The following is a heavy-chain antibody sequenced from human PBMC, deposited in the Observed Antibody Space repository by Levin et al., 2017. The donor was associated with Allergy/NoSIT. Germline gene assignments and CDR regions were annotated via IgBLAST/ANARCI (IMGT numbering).Heavy chain of an antibody. Sequence: GESLKISCAASGFTFSSYWMSWVRQAPGKGLEWVANIKQDGTEKYYVDSVKGRFTVSRDSAKNSVYLQMSSLRVEDTAVYFCARNWRAAFDIWGQGTVVTFSS. CDR3: ARNWRAAFDI. J-gene: IGHJ3*02. CDR1: GFTFSSYW. CDR2: IKQDGTEK. V-gene: IGHV3-7*04.